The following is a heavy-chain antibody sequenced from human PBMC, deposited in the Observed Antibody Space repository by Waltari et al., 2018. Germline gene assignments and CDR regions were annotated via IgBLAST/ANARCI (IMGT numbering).Heavy chain of an antibody. CDR1: GYSFTTHW. Sequence: EVQLVQSGAEVKKPGESLNISCKDSGYSFTTHWIGGVRQMPGKGLEWMGIIYPGDSDTRYRPSFPAPVTISADSSISTAYLPWSSLKASDTAIYYCARRRNYPGAAMDVWGQGTTVTV. D-gene: IGHD4-4*01. CDR3: ARRRNYPGAAMDV. V-gene: IGHV5-51*01. CDR2: IYPGDSDT. J-gene: IGHJ6*02.